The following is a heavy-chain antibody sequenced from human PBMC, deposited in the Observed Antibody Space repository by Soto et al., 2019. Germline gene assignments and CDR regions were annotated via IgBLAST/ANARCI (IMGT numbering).Heavy chain of an antibody. J-gene: IGHJ6*02. V-gene: IGHV1-3*01. Sequence: GASVKVSCKASGYTFTSYAMHWVRQAPGQRLEWMGWINAGNGNTKYSQKFQGRVTITRDTSASTAYMELSSLRSEDTAVYYCARISDTAMVTNYYYYGMDVWGQWTTVTVSS. CDR2: INAGNGNT. D-gene: IGHD5-18*01. CDR3: ARISDTAMVTNYYYYGMDV. CDR1: GYTFTSYA.